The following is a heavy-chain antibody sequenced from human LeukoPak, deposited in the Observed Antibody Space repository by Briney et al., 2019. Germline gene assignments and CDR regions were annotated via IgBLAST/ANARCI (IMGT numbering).Heavy chain of an antibody. CDR2: IHADGCRT. CDR1: GFAFAHYA. D-gene: IGHD2/OR15-2a*01. CDR3: STWVFYHGLDV. V-gene: IGHV3-43*02. Sequence: PGGSLRLSCAASGFAFAHYALHWVRQIPGKGLECVAHIHADGCRTFYADSVKGRFTVSRDNGRNSLFLQMDSLTSDDPALYYRSTWVFYHGLDVWGQGATVIVSS. J-gene: IGHJ6*02.